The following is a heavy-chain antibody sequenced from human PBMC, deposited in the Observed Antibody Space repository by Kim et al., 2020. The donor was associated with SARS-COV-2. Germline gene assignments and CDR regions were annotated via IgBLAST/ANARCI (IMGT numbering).Heavy chain of an antibody. CDR1: GYSFTSYW. CDR3: ARQERQQLYAFDI. CDR2: IYPGDSDT. V-gene: IGHV5-51*01. Sequence: GESLKISCKGSGYSFTSYWIGWVRQMPGKGLEWMGIIYPGDSDTRYSPSFQGQVTISADKSISTAYLQWSSLKASDTAMYYCARQERQQLYAFDIWGQGTMVTVSS. J-gene: IGHJ3*02. D-gene: IGHD6-13*01.